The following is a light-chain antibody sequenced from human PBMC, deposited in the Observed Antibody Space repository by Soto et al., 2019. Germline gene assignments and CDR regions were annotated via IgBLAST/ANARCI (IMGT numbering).Light chain of an antibody. Sequence: DIQMTQSPSSLSASVGDRVTITCRASQSISSSLNWYQQKPGKAPKLLIYAASSLQSGVPSRFSGSGSGTGFTLTISSLQPEDFATYYCQQSYSTPRTFGQGTKLEIK. CDR1: QSISSS. V-gene: IGKV1-39*01. CDR2: AAS. CDR3: QQSYSTPRT. J-gene: IGKJ2*01.